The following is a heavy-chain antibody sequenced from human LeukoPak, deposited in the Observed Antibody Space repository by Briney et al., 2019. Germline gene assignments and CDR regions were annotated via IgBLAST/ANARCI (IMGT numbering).Heavy chain of an antibody. V-gene: IGHV3-66*01. CDR3: ARDYGLDV. CDR1: GFIVSSKY. Sequence: GGSLRLSCAASGFIVSSKYMSWVRQAPGKGLEWVSVIYSGGNTYYTDSVKGRFTICRDNSKNTLYLQMNSLRAEDTAVYYCARDYGLDVWGQGTTVTVSS. CDR2: IYSGGNT. J-gene: IGHJ6*02.